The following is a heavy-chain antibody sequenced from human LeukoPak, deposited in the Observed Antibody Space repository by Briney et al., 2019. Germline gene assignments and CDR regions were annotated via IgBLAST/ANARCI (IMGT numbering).Heavy chain of an antibody. Sequence: GRSLRLSCAASGFTFSSYEMNWVRQAPGKGLEWVSYISISGSTIYYADSVKVRFTISRDNAKNSLYLQMNSLRAEDTAVYYCARDPYYDSSGYYPSHDAFDIWGQGTMVTVSS. V-gene: IGHV3-48*03. D-gene: IGHD3-22*01. CDR3: ARDPYYDSSGYYPSHDAFDI. CDR1: GFTFSSYE. J-gene: IGHJ3*02. CDR2: ISISGSTI.